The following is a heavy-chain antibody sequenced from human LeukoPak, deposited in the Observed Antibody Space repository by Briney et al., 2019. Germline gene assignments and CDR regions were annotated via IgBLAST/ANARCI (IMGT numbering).Heavy chain of an antibody. Sequence: GGSLRLSCAASGFTFNIYEMNWVRKAPGKGLKSTSHINTDSSSIHYADSMKGRFTISRDKAKNSLYLQMNSLRGEDTAIYYCARDATLIPGTVYFDYWGQGALVTVSS. J-gene: IGHJ4*02. CDR2: INTDSSSI. CDR1: GFTFNIYE. D-gene: IGHD2-15*01. CDR3: ARDATLIPGTVYFDY. V-gene: IGHV3-48*01.